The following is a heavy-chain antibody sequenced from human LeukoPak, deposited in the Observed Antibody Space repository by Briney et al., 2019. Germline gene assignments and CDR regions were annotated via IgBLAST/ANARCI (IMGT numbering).Heavy chain of an antibody. J-gene: IGHJ4*02. CDR3: ARGKSRGSHIDY. Sequence: PSETLSLTCTVCGYPISSGYYWGWIRQPPGKGLEWIGSFYDSGNTYYNPSLKSRVTISVDTSKNQFSLKVRSVTAADTAVYFCARGKSRGSHIDYWGQGTLVTVSS. CDR1: GYPISSGYY. V-gene: IGHV4-38-2*02. CDR2: FYDSGNT. D-gene: IGHD1-26*01.